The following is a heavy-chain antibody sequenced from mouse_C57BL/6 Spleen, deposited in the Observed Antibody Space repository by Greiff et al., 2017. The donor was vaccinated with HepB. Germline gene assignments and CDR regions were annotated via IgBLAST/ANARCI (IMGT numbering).Heavy chain of an antibody. V-gene: IGHV5-9*01. Sequence: EVKLMESGGGLVKPGGSLKLSCAASGFTFSSYTMSWVRQTPEKRLEWVATISGGGGNTYYPDSVKGRFTISRDNAKNTLYLQMSSLRSEDTALYYCARRGNYPYFDYWGQGTTLTVSS. CDR2: ISGGGGNT. J-gene: IGHJ2*01. CDR3: ARRGNYPYFDY. CDR1: GFTFSSYT. D-gene: IGHD2-1*01.